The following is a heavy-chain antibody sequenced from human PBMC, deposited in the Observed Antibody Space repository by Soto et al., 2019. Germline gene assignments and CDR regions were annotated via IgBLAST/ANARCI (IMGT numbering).Heavy chain of an antibody. V-gene: IGHV1-18*04. D-gene: IGHD4-17*01. CDR1: GYTFTSYG. Sequence: QGPLVQSGAEVGKPGASVKVACKASGYTFTSYGITWVRQAPGQGLEWMGWISPFSGNTKYAEKFNDRVTLTADTSTSTAYMELRRLRSDDTAVYYCAREKDYGGNCWYFDLWGRGTLVSVSS. CDR3: AREKDYGGNCWYFDL. J-gene: IGHJ2*01. CDR2: ISPFSGNT.